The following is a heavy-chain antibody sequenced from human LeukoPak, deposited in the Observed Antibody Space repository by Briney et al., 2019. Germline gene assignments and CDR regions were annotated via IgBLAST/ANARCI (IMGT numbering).Heavy chain of an antibody. CDR3: ARDHMTTVAVYYYYGMDV. Sequence: GRSLRLSCAASGFTFDDYAMHWVRQAPGKGLEWVSGISWNSGSIGYADSVKGRFTISRDNAKNSLYLQMNSLRAEDTAVYYCARDHMTTVAVYYYYGMDVWGQGTTVTVSS. V-gene: IGHV3-9*01. J-gene: IGHJ6*02. CDR2: ISWNSGSI. D-gene: IGHD4-11*01. CDR1: GFTFDDYA.